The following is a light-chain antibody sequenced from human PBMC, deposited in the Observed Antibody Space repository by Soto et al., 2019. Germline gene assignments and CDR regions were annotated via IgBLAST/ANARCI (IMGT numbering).Light chain of an antibody. J-gene: IGKJ4*01. Sequence: DIQMTQSPSTLSASVGDRVTITCRASQSVSTWLAWYQQKPGKVPKLLIYKAYSLESGVPSRFSGSGSGTEFTLTISSLLPDDFATYYCQHYNSNPLTFGGGTKVEIK. CDR2: KAY. CDR3: QHYNSNPLT. V-gene: IGKV1-5*03. CDR1: QSVSTW.